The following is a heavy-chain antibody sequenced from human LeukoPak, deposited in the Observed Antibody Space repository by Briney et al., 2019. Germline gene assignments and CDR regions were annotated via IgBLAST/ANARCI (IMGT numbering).Heavy chain of an antibody. J-gene: IGHJ4*02. CDR2: IRSKAYGGTT. V-gene: IGHV3-49*03. D-gene: IGHD3-9*01. CDR1: GFNFGDYA. Sequence: GGSLRLSCTTSGFNFGDYAISWFRQAPGKGLEWVGFIRSKAYGGTTEYAASVKGRFTISRDDSKSIAYLQMNSLKTEDTAVYFCITYDNFGSWGQGTLVTVSS. CDR3: ITYDNFGS.